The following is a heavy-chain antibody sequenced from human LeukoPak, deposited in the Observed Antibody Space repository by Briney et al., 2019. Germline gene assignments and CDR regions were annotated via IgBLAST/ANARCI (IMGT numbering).Heavy chain of an antibody. CDR3: ARDLPVVGAPGFDY. J-gene: IGHJ4*02. V-gene: IGHV3-7*01. D-gene: IGHD1-26*01. CDR2: IKQDGSEK. Sequence: PGGSLRLSCAGSGFNFSSFVMTWVRQAPGKGLEWVANIKQDGSEKLYVDSVKGRFTISRDNAKNSLYLQMNSLRAEDTAVYYCARDLPVVGAPGFDYWGQGTLVTVSS. CDR1: GFNFSSFV.